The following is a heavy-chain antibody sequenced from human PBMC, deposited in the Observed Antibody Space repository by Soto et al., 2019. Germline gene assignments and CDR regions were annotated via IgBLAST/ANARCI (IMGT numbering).Heavy chain of an antibody. CDR2: ISAYNGNT. CDR3: ARVGDSSGYFNYFDY. CDR1: GYTFTSYG. J-gene: IGHJ4*02. Sequence: ASVKVSCRASGYTFTSYGISWVRQAPGQGLEWMGWISAYNGNTNYAQKLQGRVTMTTDTSTSTAYMELRSLRSDDTAVYYCARVGDSSGYFNYFDYWGQGTLVTVS. D-gene: IGHD3-22*01. V-gene: IGHV1-18*04.